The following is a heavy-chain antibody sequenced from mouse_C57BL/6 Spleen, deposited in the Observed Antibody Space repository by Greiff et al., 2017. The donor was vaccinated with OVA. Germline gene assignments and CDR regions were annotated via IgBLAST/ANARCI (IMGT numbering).Heavy chain of an antibody. V-gene: IGHV1-54*01. D-gene: IGHD2-4*01. CDR1: GYAFTNYL. CDR3: AEGITSVLGY. Sequence: VKVVESGAELVRPGTSVKVSCKASGYAFTNYLIEWVKQRPGQGLEWIGVINPGSGGTNYNEKFKGKATLTADKSSSTAYMQLSSLTSEDSAVYFCAEGITSVLGYWGQGTTLTVSS. J-gene: IGHJ2*01. CDR2: INPGSGGT.